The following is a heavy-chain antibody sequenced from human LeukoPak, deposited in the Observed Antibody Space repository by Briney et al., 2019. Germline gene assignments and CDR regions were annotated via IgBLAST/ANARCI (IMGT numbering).Heavy chain of an antibody. CDR1: GFTCSSYA. Sequence: GGSLRLSCAASGFTCSSYAMSWVRQAPGKGLEWVSAISGSGGSTYYADSVRGRFTIPRDNSKNTLYLQMNSLRAEDTAVYYCAKAPGPSVVVTAISDYWGQGTLVTVSS. CDR3: AKAPGPSVVVTAISDY. V-gene: IGHV3-23*01. J-gene: IGHJ4*02. CDR2: ISGSGGST. D-gene: IGHD2-21*02.